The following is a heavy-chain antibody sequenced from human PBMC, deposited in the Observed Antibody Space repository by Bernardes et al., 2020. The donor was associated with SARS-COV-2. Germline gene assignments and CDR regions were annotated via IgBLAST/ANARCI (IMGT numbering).Heavy chain of an antibody. D-gene: IGHD3-22*01. CDR3: ARDIYSSSLVDY. J-gene: IGHJ4*02. V-gene: IGHV3-74*03. CDR1: GFTFSRYW. CDR2: INTYGSTT. Sequence: GGSLRLSCAASGFTFSRYWMHWFRHTPGKGLVWFSRINTYGSTTTYADSVKGRFTISRDNARDTVYLQMNSLRGEDTAVYYCARDIYSSSLVDYWGQGTLVTVSS.